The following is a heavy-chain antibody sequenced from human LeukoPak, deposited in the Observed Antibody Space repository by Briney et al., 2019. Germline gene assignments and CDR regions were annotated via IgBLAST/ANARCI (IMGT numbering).Heavy chain of an antibody. CDR2: ISSSSSYI. V-gene: IGHV3-21*01. D-gene: IGHD3-22*01. Sequence: GGSLRLSCAASGFTFSSYSMNWVRQAPGKGLEWVSSISSSSSYIYYADSVKGRFTISRDNAKNSLYLQMNSLRAEDTAVYYCARDPITMIVVGAFDIWGQGTMVTVSS. CDR1: GFTFSSYS. J-gene: IGHJ3*02. CDR3: ARDPITMIVVGAFDI.